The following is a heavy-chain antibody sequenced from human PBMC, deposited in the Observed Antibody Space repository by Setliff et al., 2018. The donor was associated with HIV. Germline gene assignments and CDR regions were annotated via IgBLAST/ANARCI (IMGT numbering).Heavy chain of an antibody. J-gene: IGHJ6*02. CDR2: IYYTEIT. Sequence: SETLSLTCAVSGASISSGGYYWSWIRQHPGKGLEWIRHIYYTEITYYNPSLRSRLTISLDTSKNQFSLKLSSVTAADTAVYFCAREGVGYNPFYYYGMDVWGQGTTVTVSS. V-gene: IGHV4-31*11. CDR1: GASISSGGYY. CDR3: AREGVGYNPFYYYGMDV. D-gene: IGHD5-12*01.